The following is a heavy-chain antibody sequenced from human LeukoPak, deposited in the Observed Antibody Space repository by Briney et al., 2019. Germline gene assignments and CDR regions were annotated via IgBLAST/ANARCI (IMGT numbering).Heavy chain of an antibody. CDR2: ISGSGGST. Sequence: GGSLRLSCAASGFTFSSYAMSWVRQAPGKGLEWVSAISGSGGSTYYADSVKGRFTISRDNSKNTLYLQMNSLRAEDTAVYYCATRNYYDSRGYYYYYFDFWGQGTLVTVSS. CDR3: ATRNYYDSRGYYYYYFDF. V-gene: IGHV3-23*01. J-gene: IGHJ4*02. CDR1: GFTFSSYA. D-gene: IGHD3-22*01.